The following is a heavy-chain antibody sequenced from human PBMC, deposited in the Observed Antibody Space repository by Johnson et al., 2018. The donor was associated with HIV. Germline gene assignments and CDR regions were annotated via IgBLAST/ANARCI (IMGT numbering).Heavy chain of an antibody. CDR1: GFTVRSNY. CDR2: IYSRDTT. Sequence: EVQLVESGGGVVQPGGSLRLSCAASGFTVRSNYMSWVRQAPGKGLEWVSLIYSRDTTYYTDSVKGRFTISRDNAKNSLYLQMNSLRAEDTAMYYCAKDWAYRSSPIYAFDIWGQGTMVTVSS. D-gene: IGHD6-13*01. CDR3: AKDWAYRSSPIYAFDI. V-gene: IGHV3-66*02. J-gene: IGHJ3*02.